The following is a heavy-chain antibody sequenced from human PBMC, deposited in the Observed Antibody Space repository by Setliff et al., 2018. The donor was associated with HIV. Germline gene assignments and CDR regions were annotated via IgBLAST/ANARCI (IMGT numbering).Heavy chain of an antibody. J-gene: IGHJ4*02. CDR1: GGSISNHY. D-gene: IGHD6-13*01. Sequence: SETLSLTCSVSGGSISNHYWSWIRQPPGKGLEWIGYIYYTGSTNYNPSLRGRVTISVDTSKKQFSLKLSSVTAADTAVYYCARGDQRSSWYIYWGQGTLVTVSS. V-gene: IGHV4-59*11. CDR2: IYYTGST. CDR3: ARGDQRSSWYIY.